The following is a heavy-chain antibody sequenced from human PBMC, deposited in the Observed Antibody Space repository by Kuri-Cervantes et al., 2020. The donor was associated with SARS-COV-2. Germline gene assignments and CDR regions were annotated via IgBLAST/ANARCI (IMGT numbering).Heavy chain of an antibody. D-gene: IGHD3-10*01. V-gene: IGHV3-7*01. CDR3: ATRGDYNSGFLDN. CDR2: IKEDGNEK. CDR1: GFTFSSYG. J-gene: IGHJ4*02. Sequence: GEFLKISCAASGFTFSSYGMHWVRQAPGKGLEWVANIKEDGNEKYYVDSVKGRFTISRDNAKNLLYLEMNSLRGEDTAVYYCATRGDYNSGFLDNWGQGTLVTVSS.